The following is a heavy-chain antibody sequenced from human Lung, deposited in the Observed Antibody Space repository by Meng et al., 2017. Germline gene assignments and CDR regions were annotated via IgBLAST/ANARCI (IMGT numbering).Heavy chain of an antibody. CDR1: GGTFTTYT. D-gene: IGHD2-2*01. CDR3: ATEYCGSTSCYVDF. J-gene: IGHJ4*02. Sequence: QVQLVQSGAVVKKPGSSVKVSCKAAGGTFTTYTFNWVRQAPGHGLDWMGQIIPVLGIANYAQKFQGRVTITADKSTSTAYMELSSLTHDDTAIYFCATEYCGSTSCYVDFWGQGTLVTVSS. V-gene: IGHV1-69*10. CDR2: IIPVLGIA.